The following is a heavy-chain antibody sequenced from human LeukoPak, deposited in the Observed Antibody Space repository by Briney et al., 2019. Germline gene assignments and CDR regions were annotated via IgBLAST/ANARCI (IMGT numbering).Heavy chain of an antibody. D-gene: IGHD5-18*01. J-gene: IGHJ4*02. CDR2: INPNSGGT. CDR1: GYTFTGYY. V-gene: IGHV1-2*06. CDR3: ARAIGYSYGFRFDY. Sequence: GASVKVSCKASGYTFTGYYMHWVRQAPGQGLEWMGQINPNSGGTNYAQKFQGRVTMTRDTSISTAYMELSRLRSDDTAVYYCARAIGYSYGFRFDYWGQGTLVTVSS.